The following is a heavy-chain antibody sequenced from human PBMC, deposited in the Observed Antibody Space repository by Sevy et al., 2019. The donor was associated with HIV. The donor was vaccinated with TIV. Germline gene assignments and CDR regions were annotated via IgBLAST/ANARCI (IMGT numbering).Heavy chain of an antibody. V-gene: IGHV3-23*01. CDR3: AKDVRYDSSGYFDY. J-gene: IGHJ4*02. CDR2: ISGSGVST. D-gene: IGHD3-22*01. Sequence: GGSLRLSCAASRFTLRSYAMSWVRQAPGKGLEWVSAISGSGVSTYYADSVKGRFTISRDNSKNTLYLQMNSLRAEDTAVYYCAKDVRYDSSGYFDYWVQGILVTVSS. CDR1: RFTLRSYA.